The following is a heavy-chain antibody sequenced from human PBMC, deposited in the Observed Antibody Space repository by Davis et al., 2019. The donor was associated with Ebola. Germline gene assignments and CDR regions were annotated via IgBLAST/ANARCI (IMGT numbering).Heavy chain of an antibody. CDR1: VITFSSYA. CDR3: ARVEYCSSTSCFYYYYYGMDV. J-gene: IGHJ6*04. Sequence: GGSLRLSCTDSVITFSSYAMTWVRQAPGKGLEWVAVISYDGSNKYYADSVKGRFTISRDNSKNTLYLQMNSLRAEDTAVYYCARVEYCSSTSCFYYYYYGMDVWGKGTTVTVSS. D-gene: IGHD2-2*01. V-gene: IGHV3-30-3*01. CDR2: ISYDGSNK.